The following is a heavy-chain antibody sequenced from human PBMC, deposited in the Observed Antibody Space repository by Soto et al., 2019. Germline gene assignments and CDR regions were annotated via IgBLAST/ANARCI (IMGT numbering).Heavy chain of an antibody. D-gene: IGHD4-17*01. Sequence: QVQLQESGPGLVKPSGTLTLTCAVSGVSITSNNWWSWVRQPPGKGLEWIGEIHHSGNTNYNPSLTRRVTISVDKSKNQFSLKLRSVTAADTAVYYCARDPQYDYGLDAFDIWGQGKMVTVSS. V-gene: IGHV4-4*02. J-gene: IGHJ3*02. CDR3: ARDPQYDYGLDAFDI. CDR1: GVSITSNNW. CDR2: IHHSGNT.